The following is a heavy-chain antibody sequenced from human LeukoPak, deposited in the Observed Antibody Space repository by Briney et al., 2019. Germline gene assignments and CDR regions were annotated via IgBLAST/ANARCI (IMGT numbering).Heavy chain of an antibody. Sequence: PGRSLRLSCAASGFSFSSYPMYWVRQAPGKGLEWVAVISYDGSNKYYADSVKGRFTISRDTSKNTLYPQMNSLRTEDTAVYYCAKGLIPHGGAPTFGEIDYWGQGTLVTVSS. J-gene: IGHJ4*02. CDR2: ISYDGSNK. D-gene: IGHD3-10*01. V-gene: IGHV3-30*04. CDR1: GFSFSSYP. CDR3: AKGLIPHGGAPTFGEIDY.